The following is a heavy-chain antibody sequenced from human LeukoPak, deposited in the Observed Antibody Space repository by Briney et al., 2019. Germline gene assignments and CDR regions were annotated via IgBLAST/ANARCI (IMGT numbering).Heavy chain of an antibody. CDR1: GFTFNTYA. Sequence: GGSLRLSCAASGFTFNTYAMSWVRQAPAKGLEWVSAMSGSGGRTYYADSVKGRFTISRDNSKNTLYLQMNSLRAEDTAVYYCAKWGCSGGSCYPFDYWGQGTLVTVSS. J-gene: IGHJ4*02. CDR2: MSGSGGRT. V-gene: IGHV3-23*01. D-gene: IGHD2-15*01. CDR3: AKWGCSGGSCYPFDY.